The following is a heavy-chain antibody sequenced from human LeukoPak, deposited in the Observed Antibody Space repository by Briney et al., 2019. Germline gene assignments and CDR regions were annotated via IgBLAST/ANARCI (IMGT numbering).Heavy chain of an antibody. CDR3: ARLRGQGFDS. V-gene: IGHV4-39*01. CDR1: GGSISSSSYY. Sequence: KPSETLSLTCTVSGGSISSSSYYWGWIRQPPGKGLEWIGSIYYSGSTYYNPSLKSRVTISVDTSKNQFSLKLSSVTAADTAIYYCARLRGQGFDSWGQGTLVTVSS. CDR2: IYYSGST. J-gene: IGHJ4*02.